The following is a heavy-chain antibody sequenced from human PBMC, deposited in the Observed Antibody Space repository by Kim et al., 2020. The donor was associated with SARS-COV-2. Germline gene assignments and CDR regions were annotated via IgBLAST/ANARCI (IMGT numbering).Heavy chain of an antibody. Sequence: SETLSLTCTVSGGSISSYYWSWIRQPPGKGLEWIGYIYYSGSTNDNPSLKSRVTILVDTSKNQFSLRLSSVTAADTAAYYCARVKSGWYWEVNWFDPLG. CDR2: IYYSGST. V-gene: IGHV4-59*13. D-gene: IGHD6-19*01. CDR3: ARVKSGWYWEVNWFDP. CDR1: GGSISSYY. J-gene: IGHJ5*02.